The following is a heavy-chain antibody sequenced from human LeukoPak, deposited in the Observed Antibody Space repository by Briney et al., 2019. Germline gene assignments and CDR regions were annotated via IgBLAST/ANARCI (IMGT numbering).Heavy chain of an antibody. D-gene: IGHD3-22*01. CDR2: IYTSGST. Sequence: PSETLSLTCTVSGGSISSGSYYWSWIRQPAGKGLEWIGRIYTSGSTNYNPSLKSRVTISVDTSKNQFSLKLSSVTAADTAVYYCARGHLGTYYYDSSGYYQINDAFDIWGQGTMVTVSS. J-gene: IGHJ3*02. CDR3: ARGHLGTYYYDSSGYYQINDAFDI. CDR1: GGSISSGSYY. V-gene: IGHV4-61*02.